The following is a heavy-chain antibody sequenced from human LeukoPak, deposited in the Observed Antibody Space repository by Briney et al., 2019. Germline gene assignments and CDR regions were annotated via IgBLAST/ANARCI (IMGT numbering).Heavy chain of an antibody. CDR2: IYYSTNT. V-gene: IGHV4-39*01. CDR3: VRRVAGTFYFDK. Sequence: PSETLSLTCSVSGGSIKSTSNYWAWVRQPPGKGLEWIGHIYYSTNTYYNSSLKSRVTISDDTSKNQVSLSLRSVTAADTALYFCVRRVAGTFYFDKWGEGSLVSVSS. CDR1: GGSIKSTSNY. D-gene: IGHD6-19*01. J-gene: IGHJ4*02.